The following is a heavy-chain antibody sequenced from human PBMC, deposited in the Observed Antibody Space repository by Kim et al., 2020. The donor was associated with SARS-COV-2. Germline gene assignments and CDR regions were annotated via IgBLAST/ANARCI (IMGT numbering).Heavy chain of an antibody. V-gene: IGHV4-59*01. CDR2: IYYSGST. CDR1: GGSFSSYY. J-gene: IGHJ6*02. Sequence: SETLSLTCTVSGGSFSSYYWSWVRQPPGKGLEWIGYIYYSGSTNYNPSLKSRVTISVDTSKNQFALKLSSVTAADTAVYYCARTDSSSWYGRDYYGMDVWGQGTTVTVSS. D-gene: IGHD6-13*01. CDR3: ARTDSSSWYGRDYYGMDV.